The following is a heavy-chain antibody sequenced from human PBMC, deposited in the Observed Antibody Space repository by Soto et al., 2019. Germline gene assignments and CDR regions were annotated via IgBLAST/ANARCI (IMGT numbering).Heavy chain of an antibody. D-gene: IGHD2-8*01. CDR3: ARVPTGKYGVWNY. J-gene: IGHJ4*02. V-gene: IGHV3-74*01. CDR1: GFTFSSYW. Sequence: EEQLVESGGGLVQPGGSLRLSCAASGFTFSSYWMHWVRQAPGKGLVWVSRINPGGSITAYADSVKGRFTISRDNAKNTLYRQMNTLRGDDTALYYCARVPTGKYGVWNYWGQGTLVTVSS. CDR2: INPGGSIT.